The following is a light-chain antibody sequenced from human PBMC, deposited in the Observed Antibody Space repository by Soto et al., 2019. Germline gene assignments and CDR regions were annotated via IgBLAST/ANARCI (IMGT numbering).Light chain of an antibody. CDR2: AAS. CDR3: QQSYNTPT. CDR1: QSISPY. Sequence: IHMTQSPSSLSASVGDRVTITCRASQSISPYLNWYQQKPGKAPKILIYAASSVQSGVPSRFSGSGSGADFTLTINNLQPEDSATYYCQQSYNTPTFGQGTKVEIK. J-gene: IGKJ1*01. V-gene: IGKV1-39*01.